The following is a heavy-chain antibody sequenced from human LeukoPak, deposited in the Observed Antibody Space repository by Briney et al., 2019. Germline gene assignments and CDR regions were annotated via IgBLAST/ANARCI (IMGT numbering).Heavy chain of an antibody. CDR2: VSWNSGSI. J-gene: IGHJ4*02. Sequence: GRSLRLSCAGSGFIFNNYAMHWVRQPPGKGLEWVSGVSWNSGSIDYADSVKGRFTISRDNAKNSLYLQMNSLRVEDTAFYYCAKDNRRHYTSGPNPDSLHWGQGALVTVSS. CDR3: AKDNRRHYTSGPNPDSLH. D-gene: IGHD6-19*01. V-gene: IGHV3-9*01. CDR1: GFIFNNYA.